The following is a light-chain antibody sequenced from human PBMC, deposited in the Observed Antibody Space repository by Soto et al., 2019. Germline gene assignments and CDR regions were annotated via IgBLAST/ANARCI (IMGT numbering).Light chain of an antibody. V-gene: IGKV3-15*01. J-gene: IGKJ4*01. CDR3: PRYNNWPLT. Sequence: EVVMRQSPGTLSVSPGEGATRSCRASQGMGDTLAWYQHKPGQTPRLLIYDTSTRATGVPARFSGSRSGTEFTLTINSLQSEDFAVYYCPRYNNWPLTFGGGTKVDIK. CDR2: DTS. CDR1: QGMGDT.